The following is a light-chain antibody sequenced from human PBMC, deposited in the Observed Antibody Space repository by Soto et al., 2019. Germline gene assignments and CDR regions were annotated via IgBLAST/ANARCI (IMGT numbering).Light chain of an antibody. CDR1: SSNIGSHT. Sequence: QPVLTQPPSASGTPGQRVTISCSGSSSNIGSHTVNWYQQLPGTAPKLLIYSDNQRPSGVPGRFSGSKSGTSASLAISGLQSEDEADYYCAAWDDSLNGPVFGGGTKLTVL. CDR3: AAWDDSLNGPV. V-gene: IGLV1-44*01. J-gene: IGLJ2*01. CDR2: SDN.